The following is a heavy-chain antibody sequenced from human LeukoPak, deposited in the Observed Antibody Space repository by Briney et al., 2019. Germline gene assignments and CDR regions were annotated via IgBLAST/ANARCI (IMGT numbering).Heavy chain of an antibody. CDR2: IYPGDSDT. D-gene: IGHD5-12*01. CDR1: GYSFPSYW. CDR3: ARRSTLRSPFDF. J-gene: IGHJ4*02. V-gene: IGHV5-51*01. Sequence: GGSLRLPCKGSGYSFPSYWIGWVRQMPGKGLDWMGIIYPGDSDTRYSPSFQGQVTISADKSITTADLQWSSLKASDTAMYYCARRSTLRSPFDFWGQGTLVTVSS.